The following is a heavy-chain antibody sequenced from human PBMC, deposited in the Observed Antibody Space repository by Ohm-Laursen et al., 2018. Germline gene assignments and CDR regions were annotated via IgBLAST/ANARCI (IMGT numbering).Heavy chain of an antibody. CDR2: MHYSGTT. J-gene: IGHJ5*02. D-gene: IGHD2-21*01. V-gene: IGHV4-31*03. Sequence: SDTLSLTCTVSGGSISIAGYYWSWIRQHPGKGLEWIGYMHYSGTTNYNPSLKSRVTISLDTSKNQFSLDLSSVTAADTAVYYCARASRDPTIYPWGQGTLVTVSS. CDR3: ARASRDPTIYP. CDR1: GGSISIAGYY.